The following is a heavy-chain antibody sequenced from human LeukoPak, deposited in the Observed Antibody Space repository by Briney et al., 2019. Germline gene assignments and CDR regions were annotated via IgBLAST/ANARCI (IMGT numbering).Heavy chain of an antibody. J-gene: IGHJ6*02. V-gene: IGHV3-7*01. D-gene: IGHD3-10*01. CDR1: GFTFSSYW. CDR2: IKQDGSEK. Sequence: PGGSLRLSCAASGFTFSSYWMSWVRQAPGKGLEWVANIKQDGSEKYYVDSVKGRFTISRDNAKNSLYLQMNSLRAEDTAVYYCASLWVREQRHYYYGMDVWGQGTTVTVSS. CDR3: ASLWVREQRHYYYGMDV.